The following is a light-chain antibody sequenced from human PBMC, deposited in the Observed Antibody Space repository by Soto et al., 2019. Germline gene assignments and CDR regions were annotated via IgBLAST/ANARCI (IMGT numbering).Light chain of an antibody. J-gene: IGKJ3*01. CDR2: GAS. CDR3: QQTYNTPVT. V-gene: IGKV1-39*01. Sequence: DIQMTQSPASLSASVGDRVTITCRASQSISGYLNWYLQKPGKAPKHLIYGASTLQSGVPSRFTGSGSETSFTLTISSLQPEDFGTYYCQQTYNTPVTFGPGTKGDIK. CDR1: QSISGY.